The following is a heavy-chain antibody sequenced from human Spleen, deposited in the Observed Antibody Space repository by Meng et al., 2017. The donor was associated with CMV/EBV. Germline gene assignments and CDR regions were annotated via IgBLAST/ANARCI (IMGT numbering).Heavy chain of an antibody. Sequence: PPEWGAGLLKPSESLSLTCAVYGGSFSGYYWSWIRQPPGKGLEWIGEINHSGSTNYNPSLKSRVTISVDTSKNQFSLKLSSVTAADTAVYYCARTEEVFDYWGQGTLVTVSS. CDR3: ARTEEVFDY. CDR2: INHSGST. CDR1: GGSFSGYY. J-gene: IGHJ4*02. V-gene: IGHV4-34*01. D-gene: IGHD1-14*01.